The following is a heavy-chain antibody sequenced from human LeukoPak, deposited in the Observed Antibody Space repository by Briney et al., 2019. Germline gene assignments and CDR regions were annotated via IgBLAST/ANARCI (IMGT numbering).Heavy chain of an antibody. CDR1: GGSFSGYY. J-gene: IGHJ4*02. Sequence: SETLSLTCAVYGGSFSGYYWSWIRQPPGKGLEWIGEINHSGSTNYNPSLKGRVTISVDTSKNQFSLKLSSVTAADTAVYYCARVDGSGSYCRYWGQGTLATVSS. CDR2: INHSGST. V-gene: IGHV4-34*01. D-gene: IGHD3-10*01. CDR3: ARVDGSGSYCRY.